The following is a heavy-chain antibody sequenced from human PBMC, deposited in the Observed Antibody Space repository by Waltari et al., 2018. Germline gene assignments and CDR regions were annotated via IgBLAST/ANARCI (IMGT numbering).Heavy chain of an antibody. J-gene: IGHJ4*02. V-gene: IGHV3-23*01. CDR1: GFTFSSYA. CDR2: ITGGGGST. Sequence: EVQLLESGGGLVQPGGSLRLSCAASGFTFSSYALTWVRQAPGKGLELVSTITGGGGSTYYADSVKGRFTISRDNAKNTLYLQMNSLRAEDTAVYYCARGAIVGGGYWGQGTLVTVSS. CDR3: ARGAIVGGGY. D-gene: IGHD3-16*01.